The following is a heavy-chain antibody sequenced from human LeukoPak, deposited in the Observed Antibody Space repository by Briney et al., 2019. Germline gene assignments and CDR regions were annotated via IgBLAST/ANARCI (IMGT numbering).Heavy chain of an antibody. J-gene: IGHJ4*02. D-gene: IGHD3-3*01. CDR3: ARLQERYDFWSDLLDY. V-gene: IGHV3-21*01. CDR1: GFTFSSYS. CDR2: ISSSSSYI. Sequence: GGSLRLSCAAPGFTFSSYSMNWVRQAPGKGLEWVSSISSSSSYIYYADSVKGRFTISRDNAKNSLYLQMNSLRAEDTAVYYCARLQERYDFWSDLLDYWGQGTLVTVSS.